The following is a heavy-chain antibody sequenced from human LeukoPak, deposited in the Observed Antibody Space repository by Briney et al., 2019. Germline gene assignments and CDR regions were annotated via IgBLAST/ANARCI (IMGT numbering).Heavy chain of an antibody. CDR2: IYYSGST. D-gene: IGHD3-3*01. Sequence: SETLSLTCTVSGGSISSYYWSWIRQPPGKGLEWIGYIYYSGSTNYNPSLKSRVTISVDTSKNQFSLKLSSVTAADTAVYYCARRSPYYDFWSGYYLDYWGQGTLVTVSS. J-gene: IGHJ4*02. V-gene: IGHV4-59*08. CDR3: ARRSPYYDFWSGYYLDY. CDR1: GGSISSYY.